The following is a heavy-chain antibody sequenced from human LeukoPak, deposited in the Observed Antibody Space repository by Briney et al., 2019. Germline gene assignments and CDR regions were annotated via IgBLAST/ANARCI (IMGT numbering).Heavy chain of an antibody. D-gene: IGHD3-16*02. CDR2: INPNSGGT. Sequence: GASVKVSCKASGYTFTGYYMHWVRQAPGQGLEWMGRINPNSGGTNYAQKFQGRVTMTRDTSISTAYMELSRLRSDDTAVYYCARAPHYDYVWGSYLNFYYYMDVWGKGTTVTVSS. J-gene: IGHJ6*03. CDR3: ARAPHYDYVWGSYLNFYYYMDV. V-gene: IGHV1-2*06. CDR1: GYTFTGYY.